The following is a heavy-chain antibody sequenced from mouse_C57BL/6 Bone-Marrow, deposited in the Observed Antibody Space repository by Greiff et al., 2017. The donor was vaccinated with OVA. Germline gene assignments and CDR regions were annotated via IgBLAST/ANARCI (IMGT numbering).Heavy chain of an antibody. J-gene: IGHJ4*01. CDR1: GFSLTSYG. D-gene: IGHD3-3*01. Sequence: VQLVESGPGLVAPSQSLSITCTVSGFSLTSYGVDWVRQSPGKGLEWLGVIWGVGSTNYKSALKSRLSISKDNSKSQVFLKMNSLQTDDTAMYYCASELGQPMDDWGQGTSGTVSA. V-gene: IGHV2-6*01. CDR2: IWGVGST. CDR3: ASELGQPMDD.